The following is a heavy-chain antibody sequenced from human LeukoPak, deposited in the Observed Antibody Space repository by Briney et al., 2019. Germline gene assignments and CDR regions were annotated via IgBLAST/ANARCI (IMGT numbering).Heavy chain of an antibody. Sequence: GGSLRLSCAASGFIFSKYAMSWVRQAPGKGLEWVSLISESGTSTNYADSVEGRFTISRDNSKSTLYLQINSLRADDTALYYCARQPVGGRRYYYYGMDAWGQGTTVTVSS. V-gene: IGHV3-23*01. D-gene: IGHD3-10*01. CDR3: ARQPVGGRRYYYYGMDA. CDR2: ISESGTST. CDR1: GFIFSKYA. J-gene: IGHJ6*02.